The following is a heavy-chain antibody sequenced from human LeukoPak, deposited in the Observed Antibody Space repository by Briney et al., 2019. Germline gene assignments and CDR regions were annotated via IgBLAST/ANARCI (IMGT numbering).Heavy chain of an antibody. V-gene: IGHV3-48*03. CDR1: GFTFSSYE. CDR3: ARDNYDFWSGPFDY. J-gene: IGHJ4*02. D-gene: IGHD3-3*01. Sequence: GGSLRLSCAASGFTFSSYEMNWVRQAPGKGLEWVSYISSSGSTIYYADSVKGRFTISRDNAKNSLYLQMNSLRAEDTAVYYCARDNYDFWSGPFDYWGQGNLVTVSS. CDR2: ISSSGSTI.